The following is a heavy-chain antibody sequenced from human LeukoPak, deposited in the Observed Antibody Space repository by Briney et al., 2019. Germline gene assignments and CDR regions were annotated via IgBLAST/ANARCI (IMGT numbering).Heavy chain of an antibody. Sequence: HPGRSLRLSCTASGFTLGDYAMSWVRQAPGKGLEWVGFIRSKAYGGTTEYAASVKGRFTISRDDSKSIAYLQMNSLKTEDTAVYYCTRVRIAVAGRGRYFDYWGQGTLVTVSS. D-gene: IGHD6-19*01. J-gene: IGHJ4*02. CDR1: GFTLGDYA. V-gene: IGHV3-49*04. CDR3: TRVRIAVAGRGRYFDY. CDR2: IRSKAYGGTT.